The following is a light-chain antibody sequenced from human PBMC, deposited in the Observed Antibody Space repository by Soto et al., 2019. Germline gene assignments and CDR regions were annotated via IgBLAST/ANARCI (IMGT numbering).Light chain of an antibody. V-gene: IGLV4-69*01. CDR3: QTWSTDIRV. CDR1: SGHNSYA. CDR2: LNSDGSH. J-gene: IGLJ3*02. Sequence: QSVLTQPPSASASLGASVKITCTLSSGHNSYAIAWHQQQPEKGPRYLMKLNSDGSHSKGDGIPDRFSGSSSGAERYLTICSLQSEDEADYYCQTWSTDIRVFGGGTKLTVL.